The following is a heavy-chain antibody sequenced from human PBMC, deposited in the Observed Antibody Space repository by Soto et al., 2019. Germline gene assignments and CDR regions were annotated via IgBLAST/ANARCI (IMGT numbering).Heavy chain of an antibody. CDR3: ARLATGSTGAFDY. V-gene: IGHV4-59*08. Sequence: QVQLQESGPGLVKPSETLSLTCAVSGGSIFTSYWSWIRQPPGKGLEWIGYIYYGGSTNYSPSLKSRVLISLDTSRNQFSLKLNSVTAADTAIYYCARLATGSTGAFDYWGQGTLVTVSS. J-gene: IGHJ4*02. CDR1: GGSIFTSY. D-gene: IGHD1-1*01. CDR2: IYYGGST.